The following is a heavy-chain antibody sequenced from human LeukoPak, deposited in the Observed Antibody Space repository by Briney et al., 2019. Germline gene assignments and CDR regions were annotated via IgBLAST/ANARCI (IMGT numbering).Heavy chain of an antibody. Sequence: ASETLSLTCAVYGGSFSGYYWSWIRQPPGKGLEWIGEINHSGSTNYNPSLKSRVTISVDTSKNQFSLKLSSVTAADTAVYYCASEPTTDRVDYWGQGALVTVSS. CDR2: INHSGST. D-gene: IGHD1-14*01. J-gene: IGHJ4*02. CDR3: ASEPTTDRVDY. V-gene: IGHV4-34*01. CDR1: GGSFSGYY.